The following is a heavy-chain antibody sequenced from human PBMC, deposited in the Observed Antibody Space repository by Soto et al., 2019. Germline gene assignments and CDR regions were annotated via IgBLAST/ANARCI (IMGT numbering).Heavy chain of an antibody. J-gene: IGHJ4*02. CDR2: IFSSGST. CDR3: AREGSYSAYNFAHGIQLWSFDF. CDR1: GGSINTFY. V-gene: IGHV4-4*07. Sequence: SETLSLTCTVCGGSINTFYWSWVRQPAGKGLEWIGRIFSSGSTSFNPSLESRVAMSVDTSKNHFSLNLSSVTAADMAVYYCAREGSYSAYNFAHGIQLWSFDFWGQGALVTVSS. D-gene: IGHD5-12*01.